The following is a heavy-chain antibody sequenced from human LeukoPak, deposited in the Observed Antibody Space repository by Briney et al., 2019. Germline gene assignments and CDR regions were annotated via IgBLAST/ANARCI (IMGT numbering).Heavy chain of an antibody. J-gene: IGHJ6*03. Sequence: SQTLSLTCTVSGGSISSGGYYWSWIRQHPGKGLEWIGYIYYSGSTYYNPSLKCRVTISVDTSKNQFSLKLSSVTAADTAVYYCARRLQVNYYYYMDVWGKGTTVTVSS. V-gene: IGHV4-31*03. D-gene: IGHD4-11*01. CDR1: GGSISSGGYY. CDR2: IYYSGST. CDR3: ARRLQVNYYYYMDV.